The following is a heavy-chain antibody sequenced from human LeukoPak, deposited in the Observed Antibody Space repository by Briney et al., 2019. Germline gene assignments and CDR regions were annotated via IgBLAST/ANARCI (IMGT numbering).Heavy chain of an antibody. Sequence: SETLSPTCTVSGGPISSSSYYWGWIRQPPGKGLEWIGSIYYSGSTYYNPSLKSRVTISVDTSKNQFSLKLSSVTAADTAVYYCARRTALGWFDPWGQGTLVTVSS. V-gene: IGHV4-39*07. D-gene: IGHD3-16*01. CDR1: GGPISSSSYY. CDR3: ARRTALGWFDP. J-gene: IGHJ5*02. CDR2: IYYSGST.